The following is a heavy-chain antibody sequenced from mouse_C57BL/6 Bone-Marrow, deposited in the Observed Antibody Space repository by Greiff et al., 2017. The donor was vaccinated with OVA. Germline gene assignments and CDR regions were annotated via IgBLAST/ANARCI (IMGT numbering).Heavy chain of an antibody. Sequence: QVQLKQSGAELARPGASVKLSCKASGYTFTSYGISWVKQRTGQGLEWIGEIYPRSGNTYYNEKFKGKATLTADKSSSTAYMELRGLTSEDSAVYVWARRATVVENYAMDYWGQGTAVTVSA. CDR3: ARRATVVENYAMDY. D-gene: IGHD1-1*01. V-gene: IGHV1-81*01. J-gene: IGHJ4*01. CDR1: GYTFTSYG. CDR2: IYPRSGNT.